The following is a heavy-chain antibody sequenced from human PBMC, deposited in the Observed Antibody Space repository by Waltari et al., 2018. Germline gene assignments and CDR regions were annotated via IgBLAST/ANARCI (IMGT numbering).Heavy chain of an antibody. CDR1: GFTPNTYW. J-gene: IGHJ3*02. D-gene: IGHD3-10*01. CDR3: ARGRKITAVRGFVSPRKSGSFDI. Sequence: EVQLVESGGALLQPGGSVRLSCAISGFTPNTYWIHWVRQAPGKGLQWVSRINGDGTLTDFANFVEGRSFISRDNTKGAIFLDMNRLTVEDTALYFCARGRKITAVRGFVSPRKSGSFDIWGQGTMVTVSS. CDR2: INGDGTLT. V-gene: IGHV3-74*01.